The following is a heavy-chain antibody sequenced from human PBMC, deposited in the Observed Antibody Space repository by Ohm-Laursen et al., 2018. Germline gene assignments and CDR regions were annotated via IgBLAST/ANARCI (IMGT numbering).Heavy chain of an antibody. V-gene: IGHV1-18*01. CDR1: GYTFTSYV. CDR3: ARQNSYGPNLDY. D-gene: IGHD5-18*01. CDR2: ISPYNGNT. J-gene: IGHJ4*02. Sequence: ASVKVSCKASGYTFTSYVASWVRQAPGQGLEWMGWISPYNGNTNYAQKSQGRVTMTAETATSTAYLELTSLRSDDTAVYYCARQNSYGPNLDYWGQGSLVTVSS.